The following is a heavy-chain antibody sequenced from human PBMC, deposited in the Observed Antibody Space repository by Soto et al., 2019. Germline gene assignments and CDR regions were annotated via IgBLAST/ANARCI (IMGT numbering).Heavy chain of an antibody. CDR2: IIPILGIA. CDR1: GGTFSSYT. J-gene: IGHJ6*02. CDR3: ATGPLVVETDYYGIDF. V-gene: IGHV1-69*02. D-gene: IGHD2-21*02. Sequence: QVQLVQSGAEVKKPGSSVKVSCKASGGTFSSYTISWVRQAPGQGLVWVGRIIPILGIANYAQQFQGRVTITADKTTSSADMELISLTSEDTAVYYCATGPLVVETDYYGIDFWGQGTTVTVSS.